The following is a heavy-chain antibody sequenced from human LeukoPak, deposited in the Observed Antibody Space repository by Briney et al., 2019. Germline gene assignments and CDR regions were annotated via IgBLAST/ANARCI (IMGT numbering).Heavy chain of an antibody. CDR1: GYSISNGYY. CDR3: ARDRKYYYHMDV. V-gene: IGHV4-38-2*02. Sequence: SETLSLTCTVSGYSISNGYYWGWIRQPPGTGLEWIGSIYPSGSTFYNPSLKSRVTISVDTSKNQFSLRLSSVTAADTAVYYCARDRKYYYHMDVWGKGTTVTVSS. J-gene: IGHJ6*03. CDR2: IYPSGST.